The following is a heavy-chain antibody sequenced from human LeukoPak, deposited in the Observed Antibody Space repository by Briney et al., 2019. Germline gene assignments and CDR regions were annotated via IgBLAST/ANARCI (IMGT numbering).Heavy chain of an antibody. CDR1: GFTFSSHW. J-gene: IGHJ4*02. V-gene: IGHV3-7*01. Sequence: PGGSLRPSCAASGFTFSSHWMNWVRQAPGKGLEWVANIKQDGSGKYYVDSVKGRFTISRDNAKKSLYLQMNSLRAEDTAVYYCARDSDHIDGANFDYWGQGTLVTVSS. D-gene: IGHD1-14*01. CDR3: ARDSDHIDGANFDY. CDR2: IKQDGSGK.